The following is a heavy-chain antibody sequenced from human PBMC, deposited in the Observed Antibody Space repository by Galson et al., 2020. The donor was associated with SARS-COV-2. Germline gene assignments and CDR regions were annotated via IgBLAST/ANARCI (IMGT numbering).Heavy chain of an antibody. D-gene: IGHD1-26*01. Sequence: GKGLEWVAFIAYDGSNKYYADSVKGRFTISRDNSKNTLYLQMNSLRAEDTAVYYCARPYSGSYQGAFDYWGQGTLVTVSS. CDR2: IAYDGSNK. V-gene: IGHV3-30-3*01. J-gene: IGHJ4*02. CDR3: ARPYSGSYQGAFDY.